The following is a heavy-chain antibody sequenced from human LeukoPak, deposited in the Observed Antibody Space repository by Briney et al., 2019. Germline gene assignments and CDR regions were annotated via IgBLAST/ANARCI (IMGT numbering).Heavy chain of an antibody. CDR1: GFTFSSYS. CDR3: AREGFDERYHYYGMDV. CDR2: ISSSSSYI. J-gene: IGHJ6*02. Sequence: GGSLRLSCAASGFTFSSYSMNWVRQAPGKGLEWVSSISSSSSYIYYADSVKGRFTISRDNAKNSLYLQMNSLRAEDTAVYYCAREGFDERYHYYGMDVWGQGTTVTVSS. D-gene: IGHD3-16*01. V-gene: IGHV3-21*01.